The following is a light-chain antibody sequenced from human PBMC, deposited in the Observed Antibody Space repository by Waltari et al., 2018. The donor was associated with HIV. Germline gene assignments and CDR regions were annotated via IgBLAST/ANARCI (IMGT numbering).Light chain of an antibody. CDR3: SSYTTSSPYV. CDR1: SSDIGGYTF. J-gene: IGLJ1*01. Sequence: QSALTQPASVSGSPGQPITISCTGTSSDIGGYTFVSWYQQHPGKVPKLIIYEVSKRPAGVASRCSGCKSGNTASLTISGLQAEDEADYYCSSYTTSSPYVFGTGTKVTVL. V-gene: IGLV2-14*01. CDR2: EVS.